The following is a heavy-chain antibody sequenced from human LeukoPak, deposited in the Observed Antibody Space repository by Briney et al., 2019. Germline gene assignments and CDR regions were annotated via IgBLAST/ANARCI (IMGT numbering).Heavy chain of an antibody. CDR1: RFTFSSYD. CDR2: IRPSGDNT. D-gene: IGHD6-19*01. Sequence: GGSLRLSCAASRFTFSSYDMTWVRQAPGRGLEWVSSIRPSGDNTYYGDSVKGRFTISRDNSKNTVYLQMNNMRVDDTAVYYRARVAGWHWFDPWGRGTLVTVSS. CDR3: ARVAGWHWFDP. J-gene: IGHJ5*02. V-gene: IGHV3-23*01.